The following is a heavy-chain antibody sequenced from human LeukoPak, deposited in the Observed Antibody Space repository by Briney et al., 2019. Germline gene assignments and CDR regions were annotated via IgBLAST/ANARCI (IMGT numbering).Heavy chain of an antibody. CDR2: INPHSGGT. D-gene: IGHD4-11*01. J-gene: IGHJ4*02. Sequence: GASVQVSCKASGYTLTGYYIHWVRQAPGQGLEWMGWINPHSGGTNYAQNFQGRVTMTRDTSISTAYMELSRLRSDDTAMYFCARAMTTLTQIRRYDFDCWGQGTLVTVSS. V-gene: IGHV1-2*02. CDR1: GYTLTGYY. CDR3: ARAMTTLTQIRRYDFDC.